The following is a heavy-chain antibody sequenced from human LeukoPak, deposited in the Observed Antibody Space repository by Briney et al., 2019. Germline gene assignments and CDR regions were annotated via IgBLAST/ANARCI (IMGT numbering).Heavy chain of an antibody. V-gene: IGHV3-74*01. CDR3: ARFNYDSKYYDY. D-gene: IGHD3-16*01. CDR2: INSDGSST. CDR1: SFTFSDYW. Sequence: GGSLRLSCVASSFTFSDYWMHWVRQAPGKGLVWVSRINSDGSSTNYADSVKGRFTISRDNAKNTLYLQMNGLRAEDTAVYYCARFNYDSKYYDYWGQGTLVTVSS. J-gene: IGHJ4*02.